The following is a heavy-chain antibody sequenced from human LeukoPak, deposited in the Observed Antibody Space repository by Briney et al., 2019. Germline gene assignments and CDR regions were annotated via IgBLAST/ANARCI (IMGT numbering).Heavy chain of an antibody. CDR3: ARDGVAAGGYWYFDL. J-gene: IGHJ2*01. CDR1: GFTFSSYA. Sequence: PGGSLRLSCAASGFTFSSYAMSWVRQAPGKGLEWVSSISSSSSYIYYADSVKGRFTISRDNAKNSLYLQMNSLRAEDTAVYYCARDGVAAGGYWYFDLWGRGTLVTVSS. CDR2: ISSSSSYI. D-gene: IGHD2-15*01. V-gene: IGHV3-21*01.